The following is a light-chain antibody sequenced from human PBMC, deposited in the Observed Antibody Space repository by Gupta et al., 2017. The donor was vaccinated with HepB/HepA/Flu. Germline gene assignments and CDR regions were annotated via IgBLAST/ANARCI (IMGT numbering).Light chain of an antibody. CDR3: QAWDSSTVV. V-gene: IGLV3-1*01. CDR1: KLGDKY. J-gene: IGLJ2*01. Sequence: SYELTQPPPVPVSPGQTPSHPCSGDKLGDKYACWYQQKPGQSPVLVIYQDSKRPSGIPERFSGSNSGNTATLTISGTQAMDEADYYCQAWDSSTVVFGGGTKLTVL. CDR2: QDS.